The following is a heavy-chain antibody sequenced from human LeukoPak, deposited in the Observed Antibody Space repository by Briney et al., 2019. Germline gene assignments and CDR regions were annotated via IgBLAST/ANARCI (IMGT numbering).Heavy chain of an antibody. CDR3: ARGYDSSGYYNTLFDY. CDR1: GGTFSSYA. J-gene: IGHJ4*02. D-gene: IGHD3-22*01. V-gene: IGHV1-46*01. CDR2: INPSGGST. Sequence: ALVKVSCKASGGTFSSYAISWMRQAPGQGLEWMGIINPSGGSTSYAQKFQGRVTMTRDTSTSTVYMELSSLRSEDTAVYYCARGYDSSGYYNTLFDYWGQGTLVTVSS.